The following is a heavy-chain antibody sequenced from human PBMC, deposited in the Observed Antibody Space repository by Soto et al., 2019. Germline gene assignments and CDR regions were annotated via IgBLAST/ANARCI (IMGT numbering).Heavy chain of an antibody. CDR1: GFSLSTSGMC. V-gene: IGHV2-70*01. D-gene: IGHD3-10*01. CDR3: ARIYYYGSGSYYDY. Sequence: SGPTLVNPTQTLTLTCTFSGFSLSTSGMCVSWIRQPPGKALEWLALIDWDDDKYYSTSLKTRLTISKDTSKNQVVLTMTNVDPVDTATYYCARIYYYGSGSYYDYWGQGTLVTVSS. CDR2: IDWDDDK. J-gene: IGHJ4*02.